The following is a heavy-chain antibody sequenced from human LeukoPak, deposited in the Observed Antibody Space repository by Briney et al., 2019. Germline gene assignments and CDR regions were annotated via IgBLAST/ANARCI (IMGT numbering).Heavy chain of an antibody. D-gene: IGHD6-13*01. CDR3: VREKLYTSSWGFQH. J-gene: IGHJ1*01. CDR1: GGSISSYY. CDR2: FYSSVST. Sequence: PSETLSLTCTVSGGSISSYYWSWIRQPPGKGLEWIGRFYSSVSTTYNPSLKSRVTMSVDTSNNLFFLNLTSVTAADTAVYFCVREKLYTSSWGFQHWGQGTLVSVSS. V-gene: IGHV4-4*07.